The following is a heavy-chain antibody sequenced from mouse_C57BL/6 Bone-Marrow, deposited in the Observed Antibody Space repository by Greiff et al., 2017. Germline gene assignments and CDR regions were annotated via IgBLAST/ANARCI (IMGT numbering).Heavy chain of an antibody. CDR2: MHPNGGSP. CDR3: ARSYDYDDYTRDY. CDR1: GYTFTNYW. J-gene: IGHJ4*01. Sequence: VQLQQPGAELVKPGASVKLSCKASGYTFTNYWMHWVKQRPGQGLEWIGMMHPNGGSPDYNEKFKSEATLSVDKSSRTDYMELSSLTSEDSAVYYCARSYDYDDYTRDYWGQGTSVTVSS. V-gene: IGHV1-64*01. D-gene: IGHD2-4*01.